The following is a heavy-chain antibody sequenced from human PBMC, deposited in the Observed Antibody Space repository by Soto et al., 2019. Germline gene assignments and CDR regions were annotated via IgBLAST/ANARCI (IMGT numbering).Heavy chain of an antibody. Sequence: SETLSLTCTVSGGSITSATYYWTWIRQPPGKGLEWIGCIYYTGSTNYNPSLKSRVTISVDKSKNQFSLKLSSVTAADTAVYYCAPIPDGSGTYHGNWGQGTLVTVSS. CDR3: APIPDGSGTYHGN. CDR1: GGSITSATYY. J-gene: IGHJ4*02. V-gene: IGHV4-61*05. CDR2: IYYTGST. D-gene: IGHD3-10*01.